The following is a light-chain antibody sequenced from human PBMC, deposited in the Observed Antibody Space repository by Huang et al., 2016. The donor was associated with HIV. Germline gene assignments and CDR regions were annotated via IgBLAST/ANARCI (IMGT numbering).Light chain of an antibody. Sequence: DIQMTQSPSSLSASLGDRVTITCRASQSISSYLNWYQQKPGKAPKLLIYAASSLQSGVPARFSGSGSGTDFTLTISSLQPEDFATYYCQQSYSTPPVFGQGTKVEIK. J-gene: IGKJ1*01. CDR2: AAS. CDR1: QSISSY. V-gene: IGKV1-39*01. CDR3: QQSYSTPPV.